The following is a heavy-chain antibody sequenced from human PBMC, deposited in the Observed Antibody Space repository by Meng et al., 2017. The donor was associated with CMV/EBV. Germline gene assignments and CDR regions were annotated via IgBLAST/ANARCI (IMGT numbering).Heavy chain of an antibody. Sequence: GGSLRLSCAASGFTFSDYYMSWIRQAPGKGLEWVSYISSSGSTIYYADSVKGRFTISRDNAKNSLYLQMNSLRAEDTAVYYCARERSQLDSSGYDDWGQGTLVTAPQ. CDR1: GFTFSDYY. D-gene: IGHD3-22*01. V-gene: IGHV3-11*01. J-gene: IGHJ4*02. CDR2: ISSSGSTI. CDR3: ARERSQLDSSGYDD.